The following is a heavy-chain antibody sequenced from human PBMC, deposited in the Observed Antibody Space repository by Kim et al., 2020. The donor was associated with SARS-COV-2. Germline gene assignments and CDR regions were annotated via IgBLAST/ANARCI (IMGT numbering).Heavy chain of an antibody. CDR1: GYTLTELS. J-gene: IGHJ4*02. V-gene: IGHV1-24*01. CDR2: FDPEDGET. D-gene: IGHD6-19*01. CDR3: ATIDSIAVAGTSLDY. Sequence: ASVKVSCKVSGYTLTELSMHWVRQAPGKGLEWMGGFDPEDGETIYAQKFQGRVTMTEDTSTDTAYMELSSLRSEDTAVYYCATIDSIAVAGTSLDYWGQGTLVTVSS.